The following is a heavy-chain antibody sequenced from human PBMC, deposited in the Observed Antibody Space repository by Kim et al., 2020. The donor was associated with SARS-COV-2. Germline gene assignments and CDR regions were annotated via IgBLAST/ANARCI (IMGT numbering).Heavy chain of an antibody. V-gene: IGHV1-46*01. Sequence: ASVKVSCKASRYTFTSYYMHWVRQAPGQGLEWMGIINPSDGNTTYAQKFQGRVTMTRDTSTSTVYMELSSLRSEDTAVYYCARAAIPPYYYYYGMDVWGQGTTVTVSS. CDR1: RYTFTSYY. CDR2: INPSDGNT. J-gene: IGHJ6*02. D-gene: IGHD2-21*02. CDR3: ARAAIPPYYYYYGMDV.